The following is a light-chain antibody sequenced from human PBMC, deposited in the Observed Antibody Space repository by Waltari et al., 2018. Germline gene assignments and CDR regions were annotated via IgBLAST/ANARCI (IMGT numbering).Light chain of an antibody. V-gene: IGKV3-20*01. J-gene: IGKJ4*01. CDR2: GAS. Sequence: EIVLTQSPGTLSLPPGERATLSCRASQRVSSNFLAWYQQRPGQAPRLLIYGASSRATGISYRFRGSGSGTDFTLTISRLEAEDFAVYCCQQYGGSLTFGGGTKVEIK. CDR1: QRVSSNF. CDR3: QQYGGSLT.